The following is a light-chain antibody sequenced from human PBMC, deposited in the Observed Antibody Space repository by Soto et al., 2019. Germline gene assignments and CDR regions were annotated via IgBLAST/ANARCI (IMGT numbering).Light chain of an antibody. CDR3: QQYGSSPRT. V-gene: IGKV3-20*01. J-gene: IGKJ1*01. CDR2: GAS. CDR1: QSVSSSY. Sequence: IVLTHSPGTLSFSPGEIATLSCRASQSVSSSYLAWYQQKPGQAPRLLIYGASSRATGIPDRFSGSGSGTDFTLTISRLEPEDFAVYYCQQYGSSPRTFGQGTKVDIK.